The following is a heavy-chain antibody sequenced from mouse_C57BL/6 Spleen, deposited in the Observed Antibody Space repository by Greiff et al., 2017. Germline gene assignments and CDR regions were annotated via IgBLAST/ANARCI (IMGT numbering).Heavy chain of an antibody. J-gene: IGHJ3*01. Sequence: VKLMESGAELVKPGASVKLSCKASGYTFTSYWMHWVKQRPGQGLEWIGMIHPNSGSTNYNEKFKSKATLTVDKSSSTAYMQLSSLTSEDSAVYYCARSGYKEIAYWGQGTLVTVSA. D-gene: IGHD1-3*01. V-gene: IGHV1-64*01. CDR2: IHPNSGST. CDR3: ARSGYKEIAY. CDR1: GYTFTSYW.